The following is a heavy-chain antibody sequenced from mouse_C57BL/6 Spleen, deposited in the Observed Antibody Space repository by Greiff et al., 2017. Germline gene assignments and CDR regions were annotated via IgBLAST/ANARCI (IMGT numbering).Heavy chain of an antibody. D-gene: IGHD2-4*01. CDR2: IYPRSGNT. CDR1: GYTFTSYG. Sequence: VQLQQSGAELARPGASVKLSCKASGYTFTSYGISWVKQRTGQGLGWIGEIYPRSGNTYYNEKFKGKATLTADKSSSTAYMELRSLTSEDSAVYFGARGGYDYDEGAYWGQGTLVTVSA. CDR3: ARGGYDYDEGAY. V-gene: IGHV1-81*01. J-gene: IGHJ3*01.